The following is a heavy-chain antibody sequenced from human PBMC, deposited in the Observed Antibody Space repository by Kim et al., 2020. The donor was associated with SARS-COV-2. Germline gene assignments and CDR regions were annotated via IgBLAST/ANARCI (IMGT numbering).Heavy chain of an antibody. Sequence: GGSLRLSCVASGFTFSNYEMNWVRQTPGKGLEWISYIDSGGGNIHYADAVKGRFTISRDDAKNSLYLQMNSLRAEDTAVYHCARWAAVTTSIDYWGQGTLVTVSS. J-gene: IGHJ4*02. V-gene: IGHV3-48*03. CDR1: GFTFSNYE. D-gene: IGHD4-17*01. CDR2: IDSGGGNI. CDR3: ARWAAVTTSIDY.